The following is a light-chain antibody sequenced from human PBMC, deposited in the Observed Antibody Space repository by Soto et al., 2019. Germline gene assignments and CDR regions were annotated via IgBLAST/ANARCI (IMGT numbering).Light chain of an antibody. Sequence: TQPPATLPLSPGGGATISCWASKSVSSNFAWYHQKPGQAPRLLIYGASTRATGIPARFSGSGSGTEFTLTISSLQSEDFAVYYCQQYNNWPWTFGQGTKVEIK. CDR3: QQYNNWPWT. CDR2: GAS. CDR1: KSVSSN. J-gene: IGKJ1*01. V-gene: IGKV3-15*01.